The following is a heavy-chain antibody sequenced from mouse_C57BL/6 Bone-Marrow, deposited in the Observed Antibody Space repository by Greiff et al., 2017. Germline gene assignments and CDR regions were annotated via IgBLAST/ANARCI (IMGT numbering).Heavy chain of an antibody. J-gene: IGHJ4*01. V-gene: IGHV1-80*01. CDR1: GYAFSSYW. Sequence: QVQLKESGAELVKPGASVKISCKASGYAFSSYWMNWVKQRPGKGLEWIGQIYPGDGDTNYNGKFKGKATLTADKSSSTAYMQLSSLTSEDSAVYFCARSRWLLGYYAMDYWGQGTSVTVSS. D-gene: IGHD2-3*01. CDR2: IYPGDGDT. CDR3: ARSRWLLGYYAMDY.